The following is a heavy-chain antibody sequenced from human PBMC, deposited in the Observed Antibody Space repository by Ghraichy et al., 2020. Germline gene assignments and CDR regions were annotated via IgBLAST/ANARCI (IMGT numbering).Heavy chain of an antibody. CDR2: IKSKTDGGTT. D-gene: IGHD4-17*01. J-gene: IGHJ4*02. CDR1: GFTFSNAW. Sequence: GGSLRLSCAASGFTFSNAWMSWVRQAPGKGLEWVGRIKSKTDGGTTDYAAPVKGRFTISRDDSKNTLYLQMNSLKTEDTAVYYCTTDTTVTSDFDYWGQGTLVTVSS. CDR3: TTDTTVTSDFDY. V-gene: IGHV3-15*01.